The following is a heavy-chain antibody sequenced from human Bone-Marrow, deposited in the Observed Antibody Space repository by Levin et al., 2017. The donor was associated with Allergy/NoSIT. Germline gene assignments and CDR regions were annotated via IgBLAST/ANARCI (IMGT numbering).Heavy chain of an antibody. CDR2: IWFDGSNE. D-gene: IGHD6-13*01. Sequence: GGSLRLSCAASGFIFSRFGMNWVRQAPGKGMEWVAVIWFDGSNEYYADSVRGRFTISRDNSKNTLSLQMNSLRDEDTAIYYCVKGVAATDAGVDFWGQGTRVSVYS. CDR3: VKGVAATDAGVDF. CDR1: GFIFSRFG. J-gene: IGHJ4*02. V-gene: IGHV3-33*06.